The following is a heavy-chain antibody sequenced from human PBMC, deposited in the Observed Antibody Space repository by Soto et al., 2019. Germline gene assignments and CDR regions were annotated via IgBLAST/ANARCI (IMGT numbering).Heavy chain of an antibody. CDR1: GGSISSYY. J-gene: IGHJ5*02. D-gene: IGHD6-19*01. CDR3: ARRSSSGSVNWFDP. V-gene: IGHV4-59*08. CDR2: IYYSGTT. Sequence: PSETLSLTCTVSGGSISSYYWSWIRQPPGKGLEWIGYIYYSGTTNYNPSLKSRVNISVDTSKNHFSLKVSSVTAADTAVYYCARRSSSGSVNWFDPWCQGILVTLSS.